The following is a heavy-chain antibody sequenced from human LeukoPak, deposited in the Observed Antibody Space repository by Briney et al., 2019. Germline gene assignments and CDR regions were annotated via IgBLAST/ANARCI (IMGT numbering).Heavy chain of an antibody. CDR2: IRYDGSNK. V-gene: IGHV3-30*02. D-gene: IGHD2-2*01. J-gene: IGHJ4*02. Sequence: PGRSLRLSCAASGFTFSSYAMHWVRQAPGKGLEWVAFIRYDGSNKYYADSVKGRFTISRDNSKNTLYLQMNSLRAEDTAVYYCAKDGNVDVVVPAAIDYWGQGTLVTVSS. CDR1: GFTFSSYA. CDR3: AKDGNVDVVVPAAIDY.